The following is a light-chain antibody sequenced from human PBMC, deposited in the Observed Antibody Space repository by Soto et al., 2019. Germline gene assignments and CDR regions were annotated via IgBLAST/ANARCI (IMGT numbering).Light chain of an antibody. Sequence: EIVMTQSPATLSVSPGERATLSCRASKSVSSNLAWYQQKPGQAPRLLIYGASTRATGIPARFSGSGSGTEFTRTISSLKSEDFAVYYCQKYNNWPITFGGGTKEEIQ. J-gene: IGKJ4*01. CDR3: QKYNNWPIT. CDR1: KSVSSN. V-gene: IGKV3-15*01. CDR2: GAS.